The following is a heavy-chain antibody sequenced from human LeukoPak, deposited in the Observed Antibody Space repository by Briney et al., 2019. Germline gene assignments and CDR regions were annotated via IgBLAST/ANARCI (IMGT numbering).Heavy chain of an antibody. J-gene: IGHJ5*02. Sequence: SETLSLTCTVSGGSISSGDYYWSWIRQPPGKGLEWIGYIYYSGSTYYNPSLKSRVTISVDTSKNQFSLKLSSVTAADTAVYYCARGAPKGSIRFDPWGQGTLVTVSS. V-gene: IGHV4-30-4*01. D-gene: IGHD2-2*01. CDR1: GGSISSGDYY. CDR2: IYYSGST. CDR3: ARGAPKGSIRFDP.